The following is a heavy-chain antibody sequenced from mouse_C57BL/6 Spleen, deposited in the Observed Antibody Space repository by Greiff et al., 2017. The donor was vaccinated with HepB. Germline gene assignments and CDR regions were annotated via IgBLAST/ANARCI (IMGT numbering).Heavy chain of an antibody. V-gene: IGHV3-6*01. CDR2: ISYDGSN. J-gene: IGHJ2*01. CDR3: ARGLRCFDY. D-gene: IGHD1-1*01. Sequence: DVHLVESGPGLVKPSQSLSLTCSVTGYSITSGYYWNWIRQFPGNKLEWMGYISYDGSNNYNPSLKNRISITRDTSKNQFFLKLNSVTTEDTATYYCARGLRCFDYWGQGTTLTVSS. CDR1: GYSITSGYY.